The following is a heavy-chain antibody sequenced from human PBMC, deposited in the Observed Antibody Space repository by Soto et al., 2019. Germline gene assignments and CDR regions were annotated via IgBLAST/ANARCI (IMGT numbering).Heavy chain of an antibody. CDR1: GFSFSTYG. V-gene: IGHV3-33*01. CDR2: IWYDGSNK. Sequence: QVQLVESGGGVVQPRRSLRLSCAASGFSFSTYGMNWVRQAPGKGLEWVATIWYDGSNKYYTDSMKCRFTISRDNSKITLYLHMNSLRDEDTAIYFCARRMPAEGTVGVDCWGQGTLVTVSS. CDR3: ARRMPAEGTVGVDC. J-gene: IGHJ4*02. D-gene: IGHD1-1*01.